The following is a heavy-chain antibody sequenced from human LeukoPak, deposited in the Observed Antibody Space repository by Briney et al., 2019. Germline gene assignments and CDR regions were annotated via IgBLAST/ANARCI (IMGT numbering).Heavy chain of an antibody. CDR2: ISYDGSNK. D-gene: IGHD6-13*01. CDR3: AKGQGAAAVDYYYYMDV. CDR1: GFTFSSYG. J-gene: IGHJ6*03. V-gene: IGHV3-30*18. Sequence: GGSLRLSCAASGFTFSSYGMHWVRQAPGKGLEWVAVISYDGSNKYYADSVKGRFTISRDNSKNTLYLQMNSLRAEDTAMYYCAKGQGAAAVDYYYYMDVWGKGTTVTVSS.